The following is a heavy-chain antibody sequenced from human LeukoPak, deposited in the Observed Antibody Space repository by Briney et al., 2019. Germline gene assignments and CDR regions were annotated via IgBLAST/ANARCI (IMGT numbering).Heavy chain of an antibody. Sequence: ASVKVSCKASGGTFSSYAISWVRQAPGQGLEWMGGIIPIFGTANYALKFQGRVTITADESTSTAYMELSSLRSEDTAVYYCARDLVDEVVPAAIDYYYMDVWGKGTTVTVSS. J-gene: IGHJ6*03. CDR1: GGTFSSYA. V-gene: IGHV1-69*01. CDR2: IIPIFGTA. D-gene: IGHD2-2*02. CDR3: ARDLVDEVVPAAIDYYYMDV.